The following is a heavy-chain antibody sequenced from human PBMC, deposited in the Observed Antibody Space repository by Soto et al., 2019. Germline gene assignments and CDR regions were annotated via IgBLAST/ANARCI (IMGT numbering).Heavy chain of an antibody. CDR3: ARVTGYCSSTSCYDAFDI. CDR1: GYTFTGYY. CDR2: INPNSGGT. D-gene: IGHD2-2*01. V-gene: IGHV1-2*02. J-gene: IGHJ3*02. Sequence: ASVKVSCKASGYTFTGYYMHWVRQAPGQGLEWMGWINPNSGGTNYAQKFQGRVTMTRDTSISTAYMELSRLRSDDTAVYYCARVTGYCSSTSCYDAFDIWGQGTMVTVSS.